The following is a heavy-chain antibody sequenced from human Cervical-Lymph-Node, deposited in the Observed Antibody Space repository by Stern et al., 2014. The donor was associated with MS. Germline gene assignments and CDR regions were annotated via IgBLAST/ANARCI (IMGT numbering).Heavy chain of an antibody. CDR2: SIPIIGIA. J-gene: IGHJ6*02. CDR1: GGAFNVYA. CDR3: ARDGRHTNNYGLDV. V-gene: IGHV1-69*01. Sequence: VQLVQSGAEVKKPGSSVKVSCQASGGAFNVYAINWLRQAPGQGLEWMGGSIPIIGIANYAQKFQGRVMITADESTRTSSMQLSSLTSNDTAVYYCARDGRHTNNYGLDVWGQGTTVTVSS.